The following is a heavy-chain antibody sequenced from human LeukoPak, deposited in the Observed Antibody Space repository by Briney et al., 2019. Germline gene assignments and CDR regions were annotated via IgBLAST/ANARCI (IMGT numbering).Heavy chain of an antibody. CDR1: GYSFTNYY. CDR3: ARAVPLLIDSYDGSAYGAFDI. V-gene: IGHV5-51*01. CDR2: FYPGDSDT. Sequence: GESLKISCKGSGYSFTNYYIGWVRQMPGKGLEWMGIFYPGDSDTRYSPSFQGQVTISGDKSISTAYLQWSSLKASDTAMYYCARAVPLLIDSYDGSAYGAFDIWGQGTVVTVSS. J-gene: IGHJ3*02. D-gene: IGHD3-22*01.